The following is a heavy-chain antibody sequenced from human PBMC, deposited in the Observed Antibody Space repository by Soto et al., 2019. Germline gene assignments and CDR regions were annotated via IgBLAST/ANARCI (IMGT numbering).Heavy chain of an antibody. J-gene: IGHJ3*02. CDR2: ISAYNGNT. CDR1: GYTFTSYG. CDR3: ARDRAAAGPHDAFDI. Sequence: VKVSCKASGYTFTSYGISWVRQAPGQGLEWMGWISAYNGNTNYAQKLQGRVTMTTDTSTSTAYMELRSLRSDDTAVYYCARDRAAAGPHDAFDIWGQGTMVTVSS. V-gene: IGHV1-18*01. D-gene: IGHD6-13*01.